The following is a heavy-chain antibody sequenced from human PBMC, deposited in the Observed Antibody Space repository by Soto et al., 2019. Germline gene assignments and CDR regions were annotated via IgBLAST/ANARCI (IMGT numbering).Heavy chain of an antibody. D-gene: IGHD3-22*01. CDR2: ISGSGGSA. V-gene: IGHV3-23*01. J-gene: IGHJ6*02. CDR3: AASRGXNYYYGMDV. CDR1: GFSFSSQA. Sequence: GGSLRLSCAASGFSFSSQAMSWVRQAPGKGLEWVSAISGSGGSAYYADSVKGRFTISRDNSKNTLYLQMNSLRAEDTAVYYCAASRGXNYYYGMDVWGQGTTVTVSS.